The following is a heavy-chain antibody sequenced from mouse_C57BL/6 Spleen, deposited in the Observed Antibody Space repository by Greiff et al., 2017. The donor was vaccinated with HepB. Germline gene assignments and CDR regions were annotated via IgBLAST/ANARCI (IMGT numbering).Heavy chain of an antibody. CDR2: IWSDGST. J-gene: IGHJ4*01. CDR3: ARQGDGYLYYAMDY. Sequence: VNLVESGPGLVAPSQSLSITCTVSGFSLTSYGVHWVRQPPGKGLEWLVVIWSDGSTTYNSALKSRLSISKDNSKSQVFLKMNSLQTDDTAMYYCARQGDGYLYYAMDYWGQGTSVTVSS. V-gene: IGHV2-6-1*01. D-gene: IGHD2-3*01. CDR1: GFSLTSYG.